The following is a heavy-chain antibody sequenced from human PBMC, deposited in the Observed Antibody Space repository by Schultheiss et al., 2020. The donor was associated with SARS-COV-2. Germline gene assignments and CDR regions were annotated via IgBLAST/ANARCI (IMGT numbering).Heavy chain of an antibody. CDR3: ARGGSRDGHKGGFDY. Sequence: SVKVSCKASGGTFSSYAISWVRQAPGQGLEWMGGIIPIFGTANYAQKFQGRVTITADESTSTAYMELSSLRSEDTAVYYCARGGSRDGHKGGFDYWGQGTLVTVSS. CDR1: GGTFSSYA. J-gene: IGHJ4*02. D-gene: IGHD5-24*01. V-gene: IGHV1-69*13. CDR2: IIPIFGTA.